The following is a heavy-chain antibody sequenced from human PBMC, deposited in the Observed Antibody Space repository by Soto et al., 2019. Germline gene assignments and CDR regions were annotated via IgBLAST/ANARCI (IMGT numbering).Heavy chain of an antibody. Sequence: ASVKVSCKASGYTFTGYYMHWVLQAPGQGLEWMGWINPNSGGTNYAQEFQGRVTMTRDTSISTAYMELSRLRSDDTAVYYCASGVTMIVVVTDPLFDYWGQGTLVTVSS. CDR1: GYTFTGYY. V-gene: IGHV1-2*02. CDR3: ASGVTMIVVVTDPLFDY. J-gene: IGHJ4*02. D-gene: IGHD3-22*01. CDR2: INPNSGGT.